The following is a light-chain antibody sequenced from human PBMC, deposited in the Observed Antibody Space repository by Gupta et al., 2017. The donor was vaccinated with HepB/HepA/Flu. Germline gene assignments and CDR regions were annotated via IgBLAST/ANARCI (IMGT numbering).Light chain of an antibody. Sequence: DIQLTQSPASLSASVGDRVTMTCRVSQGISRYLNWYRQKPGKVPKLLIYSASNLQSRFPSQFCGSGSGIDITLTISSLQAEDVATYYGQRIRPFGGGTKVEIK. CDR2: SAS. V-gene: IGKV1-37*01. CDR3: QRIRP. CDR1: QGISRY. J-gene: IGKJ4*01.